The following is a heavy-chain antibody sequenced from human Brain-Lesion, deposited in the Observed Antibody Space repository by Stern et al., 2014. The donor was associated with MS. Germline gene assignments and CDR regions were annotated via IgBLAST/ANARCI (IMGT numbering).Heavy chain of an antibody. J-gene: IGHJ4*02. CDR2: IWCDGSTK. V-gene: IGHV3-33*01. Sequence: VQLVESGGGVVQPGRSLRLSCAASGFTFSAYGMHWVRQAPGKGLEWVAVIWCDGSTKYYADSVKGRFTISRDNSKNTLYLQLNSLRAEDTAVFYCARGLYYFDYWGRGTLVTVSS. CDR3: ARGLYYFDY. CDR1: GFTFSAYG.